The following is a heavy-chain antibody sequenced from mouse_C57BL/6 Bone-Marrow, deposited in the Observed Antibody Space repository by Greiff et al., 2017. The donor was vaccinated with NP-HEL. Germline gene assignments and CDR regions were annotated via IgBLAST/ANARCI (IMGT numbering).Heavy chain of an antibody. D-gene: IGHD1-1*01. V-gene: IGHV1-54*01. CDR2: INPGSGGT. CDR3: ARNYFRDYYAMDY. J-gene: IGHJ4*01. Sequence: VQLQQSGAELVRPGTSVKVSCKASGYAFTNYLIEWVKQRPGQGLEWIGVINPGSGGTNYNEKFKGKATLTADKSSSTAYMQLSSLTSEDSAVYFCARNYFRDYYAMDYWGQGTSVTVSS. CDR1: GYAFTNYL.